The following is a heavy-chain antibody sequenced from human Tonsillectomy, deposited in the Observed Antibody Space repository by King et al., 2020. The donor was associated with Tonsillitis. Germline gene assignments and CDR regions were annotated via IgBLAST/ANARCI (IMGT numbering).Heavy chain of an antibody. D-gene: IGHD6-19*01. Sequence: VQLQQSGPGLVKPSQTLSLTCAISGDSVSSNSAAWTWLRQTPSRGLEWLGRTYYRSKWYNDYAVSVKSRISINPDTSKNQFSLQLNSVTPEDTAVYYCAREFPWLVYYYYGMDVWGQGTTVTVSS. J-gene: IGHJ6*02. CDR2: TYYRSKWYN. CDR3: AREFPWLVYYYYGMDV. CDR1: GDSVSSNSAA. V-gene: IGHV6-1*01.